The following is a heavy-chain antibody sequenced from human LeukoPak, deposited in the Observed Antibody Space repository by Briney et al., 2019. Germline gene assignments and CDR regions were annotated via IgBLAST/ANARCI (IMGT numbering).Heavy chain of an antibody. J-gene: IGHJ4*02. Sequence: SETLSLTCTVSGGSISSFYWSWIRQPPGKRLEWIGYISYSGSSKYNPSLESRVTISVDTSKNQFSLKLSSVTAADTAVYFCARGVIAVAGESFDYSGQGTLVTVSS. CDR3: ARGVIAVAGESFDY. D-gene: IGHD6-19*01. CDR2: ISYSGSS. V-gene: IGHV4-59*01. CDR1: GGSISSFY.